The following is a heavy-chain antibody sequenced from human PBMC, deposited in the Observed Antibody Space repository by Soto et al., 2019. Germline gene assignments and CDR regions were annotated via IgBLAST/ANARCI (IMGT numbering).Heavy chain of an antibody. D-gene: IGHD6-13*01. CDR2: IKEDGSEK. V-gene: IGHV3-7*01. CDR1: GFTFSRYW. J-gene: IGHJ4*02. Sequence: GGSLRLSCADSGFTFSRYWMSWVRQAPGKGQEWVADIKEDGSEKYYVDSVKGRFTISRDNAKNSLYLQMNSLRAEDTAVYYCPADPIGYEGYCGEGTLDTVAS. CDR3: PADPIGYEGY.